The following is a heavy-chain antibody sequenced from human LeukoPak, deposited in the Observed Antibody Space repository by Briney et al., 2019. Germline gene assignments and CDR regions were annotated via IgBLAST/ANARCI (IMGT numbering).Heavy chain of an antibody. CDR3: ARARSYCSGGSCVIGEWGY. D-gene: IGHD2-15*01. V-gene: IGHV1-69*05. J-gene: IGHJ4*02. CDR1: GGTFSSYA. CDR2: IIPIFGTA. Sequence: ASVKVSCKASGGTFSSYAISWVRQAPGQGLEWMGRIIPIFGTATYAQKFQGRVTITTDESTSNAYMELSSLRSEDTAVYYCARARSYCSGGSCVIGEWGYWGQGTLVTVSS.